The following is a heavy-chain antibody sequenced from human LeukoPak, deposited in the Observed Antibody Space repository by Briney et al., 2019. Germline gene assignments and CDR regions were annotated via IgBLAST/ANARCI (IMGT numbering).Heavy chain of an antibody. CDR3: ARRLSGYYFDS. V-gene: IGHV3-48*03. D-gene: IGHD3-9*01. CDR1: GFTFTNYA. Sequence: PGGSLRLSCAASGFTFTNYAMSWVRQAPGKGLEWVSYISGSGSIIYYADSVKGRFTVSRDNAKNSLYLQMNSLRAEDTAVYYCARRLSGYYFDSWGQGTLVTVSS. J-gene: IGHJ4*02. CDR2: ISGSGSII.